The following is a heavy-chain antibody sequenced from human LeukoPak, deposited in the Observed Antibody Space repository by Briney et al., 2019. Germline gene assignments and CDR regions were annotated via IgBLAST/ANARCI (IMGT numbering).Heavy chain of an antibody. J-gene: IGHJ4*02. CDR2: IKSKTDGGTT. CDR1: GFTFSSYG. V-gene: IGHV3-15*01. CDR3: TTYGSGRKFDS. D-gene: IGHD3-10*01. Sequence: GGSLRLSCAASGFTFSSYGMHWVRQAPGKGLEWVGRIKSKTDGGTTDYAAPVKGRFTILRDDSTNTLHLQMNSLEIEDTAVYYCTTYGSGRKFDSWGQGTLVTVSS.